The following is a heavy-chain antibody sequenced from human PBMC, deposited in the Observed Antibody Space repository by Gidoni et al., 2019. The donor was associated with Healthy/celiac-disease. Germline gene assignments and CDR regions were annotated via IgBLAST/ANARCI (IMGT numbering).Heavy chain of an antibody. CDR2: IYHSGST. V-gene: IGHV4-38-2*02. J-gene: IGHJ4*02. Sequence: QVQLQESGPGLVKPSETLSLTCAVSGYSISSGYYWGWIRQPPGKGLEWIWSIYHSGSTYYNPSLKRRVTISVDTSKNQFSLKLSSVTAADTAVYYCARDRSYSGSYILGDGFDYWGQGTLVTVSS. D-gene: IGHD1-26*01. CDR3: ARDRSYSGSYILGDGFDY. CDR1: GYSISSGYY.